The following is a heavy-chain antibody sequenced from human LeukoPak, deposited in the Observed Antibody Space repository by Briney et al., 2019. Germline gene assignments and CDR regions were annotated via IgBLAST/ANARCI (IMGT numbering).Heavy chain of an antibody. V-gene: IGHV1-46*01. CDR3: ARESGFYGSGSRY. Sequence: GASVKVSCKAFGYSFTSNYMHWVRQAPGQGPEWMGVISPSGGSTTYAQKFQGRVTMTRDPSINTAYMELSGLGSEDTAVYYCARESGFYGSGSRYWGQGTLVTVSS. CDR1: GYSFTSNY. J-gene: IGHJ4*02. CDR2: ISPSGGST. D-gene: IGHD3-10*01.